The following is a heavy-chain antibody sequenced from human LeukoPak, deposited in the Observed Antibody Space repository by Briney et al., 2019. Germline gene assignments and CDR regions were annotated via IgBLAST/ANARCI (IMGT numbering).Heavy chain of an antibody. Sequence: APVKVSCKASGYTFSDYGISWVRQAPGQGLEWMGWISGYNGNTNYAQKLQGRVTVTTDTSTSTAYMELRSLRSDDTAVYYCARDDKGSASSRWYFDLWGRGTLVTVSS. CDR3: ARDDKGSASSRWYFDL. CDR1: GYTFSDYG. V-gene: IGHV1-18*01. D-gene: IGHD2-2*01. J-gene: IGHJ2*01. CDR2: ISGYNGNT.